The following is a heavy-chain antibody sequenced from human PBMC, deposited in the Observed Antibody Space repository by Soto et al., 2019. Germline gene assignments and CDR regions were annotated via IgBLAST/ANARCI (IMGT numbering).Heavy chain of an antibody. D-gene: IGHD2-2*01. CDR3: ARDIVVVPAARALISMDV. V-gene: IGHV1-46*01. CDR2: INPGGGST. J-gene: IGHJ6*02. CDR1: GYTFTSYY. Sequence: ASVKVSCKASGYTFTSYYMHWVRQAPGQGLEWMGIINPGGGSTSYAQKFQGRVTMTRDTSTSTVYMELSSLRSEDTAVYYCARDIVVVPAARALISMDVCGQGTTVTVSS.